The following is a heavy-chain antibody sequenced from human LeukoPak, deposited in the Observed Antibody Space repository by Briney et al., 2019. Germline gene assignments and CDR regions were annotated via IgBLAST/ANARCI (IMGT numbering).Heavy chain of an antibody. V-gene: IGHV5-51*01. J-gene: IGHJ3*02. CDR3: ARQFTIFGVVTYDAFDI. D-gene: IGHD3-3*01. CDR2: IYPGDSDT. CDR1: GYSFTSYW. Sequence: KNGESLKISCKGSGYSFTSYWIGWVRQMPGKGLEWMGIIYPGDSDTRYSPSFQGQVTISADKSISTAYLQWSSLKASDTAMYYCARQFTIFGVVTYDAFDIWGQGTMVTVSS.